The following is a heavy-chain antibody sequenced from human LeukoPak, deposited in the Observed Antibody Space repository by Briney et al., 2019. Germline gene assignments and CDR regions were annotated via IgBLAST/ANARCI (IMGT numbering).Heavy chain of an antibody. CDR2: INHSGST. CDR1: GGPFSGYY. Sequence: SETLSLTCAVYGGPFSGYYWSWIRQPPGKGLEWIGEINHSGSTNYNPSLKSRVTISVDTSKNQFSLKLSSVTAADTAVYYCARCRKAIFGVPPRIWYMDVWGKGTTVTVSS. D-gene: IGHD3-3*01. CDR3: ARCRKAIFGVPPRIWYMDV. J-gene: IGHJ6*03. V-gene: IGHV4-34*01.